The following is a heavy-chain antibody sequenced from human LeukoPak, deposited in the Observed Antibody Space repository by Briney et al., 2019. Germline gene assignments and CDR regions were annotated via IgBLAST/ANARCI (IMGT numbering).Heavy chain of an antibody. V-gene: IGHV1-69*13. Sequence: SVKVSCKASGGTFSSYAISWVRQAPGQGLEWMGGIIPIFGTANYAQKFQGRVTITADESTSTAYMELSSLRSEDTAVYYCANLGVRYSRFAGHYWGQGTLVTVSS. CDR3: ANLGVRYSRFAGHY. CDR1: GGTFSSYA. CDR2: IIPIFGTA. D-gene: IGHD2-15*01. J-gene: IGHJ4*02.